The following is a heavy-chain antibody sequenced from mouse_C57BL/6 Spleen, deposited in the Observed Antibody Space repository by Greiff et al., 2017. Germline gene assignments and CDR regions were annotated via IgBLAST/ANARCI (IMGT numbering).Heavy chain of an antibody. CDR1: GSTFTSYW. J-gene: IGHJ4*01. CDR3: NTDYLYCARDY. Sequence: EVMLVESGIVLARPGASVQMSCKSSGSTFTSYWMPWVKQRPGQGLEWIGAIYPGESDTNYNQTFKGKSKLTAVTSASTAYMELSSLTNEDSAVYYCNTDYLYCARDYWGQGTSVTVSS. D-gene: IGHD2-4*01. V-gene: IGHV1-5*01. CDR2: IYPGESDT.